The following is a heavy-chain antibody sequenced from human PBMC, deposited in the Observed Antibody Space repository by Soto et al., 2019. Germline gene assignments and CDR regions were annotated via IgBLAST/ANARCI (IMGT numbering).Heavy chain of an antibody. Sequence: QVHLVQSGGEVKKPGASVKVSCKSSWYTLNDYYIHWVRQAPGQGLEWMGWINPNTGGTSFAQKFLGGVTMTRDTSISTVYMELTTRKFDDTAMYFCARRVFRGALDYWGQGTLVTVSS. CDR3: ARRVFRGALDY. D-gene: IGHD4-17*01. CDR2: INPNTGGT. CDR1: WYTLNDYY. V-gene: IGHV1-2*02. J-gene: IGHJ4*02.